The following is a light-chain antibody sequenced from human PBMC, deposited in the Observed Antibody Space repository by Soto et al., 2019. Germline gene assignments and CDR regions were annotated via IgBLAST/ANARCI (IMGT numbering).Light chain of an antibody. Sequence: DIVMTQSPLSLPVTPGEPASISCRSSPSLLHSNGYNYLDWYLQKPGQSPQLLISLGSNRASGLPDRFSGSGSGTDFTLKISRVEAEDVGVYYCMQALQTPLTFGGGTKVDIK. CDR2: LGS. V-gene: IGKV2-28*01. CDR3: MQALQTPLT. CDR1: PSLLHSNGYNY. J-gene: IGKJ4*01.